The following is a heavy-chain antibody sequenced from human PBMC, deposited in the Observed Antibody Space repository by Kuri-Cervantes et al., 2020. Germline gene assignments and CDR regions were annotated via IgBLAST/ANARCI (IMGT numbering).Heavy chain of an antibody. CDR3: VKVSLLVRGIIRYFEY. V-gene: IGHV3-23*01. J-gene: IGHJ4*02. CDR1: GFTFRNYA. CDR2: FSGSGGTT. D-gene: IGHD3-10*01. Sequence: GSLKTLWAASGFTFRNYAMSWVRQALGKGLEWDSAFSGSGGTTYYVDSVKGRFTISRDNSKSVLYLQMDSLRAEDTAIYYCVKVSLLVRGIIRYFEYWGRGALVTVSS.